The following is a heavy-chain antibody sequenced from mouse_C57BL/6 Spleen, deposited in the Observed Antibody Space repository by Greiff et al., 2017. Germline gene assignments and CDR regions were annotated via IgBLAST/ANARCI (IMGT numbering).Heavy chain of an antibody. CDR1: GFSLTSYG. D-gene: IGHD4-1*01. CDR2: IWRGGST. CDR3: AKMSGLGLYAMDY. V-gene: IGHV2-5*01. J-gene: IGHJ4*01. Sequence: QVQLQQSGPGLVQPSQSLSITCTVSGFSLTSYGVHWVRQSPGKGLEWLGVIWRGGSTDYNAAFMSRLSITKDNSKSQVFFKMNSLQADDTAIYYCAKMSGLGLYAMDYWGQGTSVTVSS.